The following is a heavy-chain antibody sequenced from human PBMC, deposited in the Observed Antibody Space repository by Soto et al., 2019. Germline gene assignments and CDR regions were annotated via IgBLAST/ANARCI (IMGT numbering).Heavy chain of an antibody. CDR2: ISGSGGST. D-gene: IGHD2-15*01. J-gene: IGHJ6*03. CDR3: AKCGSGGSRYYYYYMDV. Sequence: GGSLRLSCAASGFTFSSYAMSWVRQAPGKGLEWVSVISGSGGSTYYADSVKGRFTISRDNSKNTLYLQMNSLRAEDTAVYYCAKCGSGGSRYYYYYMDVWGKGTTVPSP. V-gene: IGHV3-23*01. CDR1: GFTFSSYA.